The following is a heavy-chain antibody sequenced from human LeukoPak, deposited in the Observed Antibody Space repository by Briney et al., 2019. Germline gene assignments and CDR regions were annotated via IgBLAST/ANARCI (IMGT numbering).Heavy chain of an antibody. CDR1: GYTFTSYY. CDR2: INPSGGST. J-gene: IGHJ6*02. V-gene: IGHV1-46*01. CDR3: ARDLGDYYDSSGYRNYYYYGMDV. Sequence: GASVKVSCKASGYTFTSYYMHWVRQAPGQGLEWMGIINPSGGSTSYAQKFQGRVTMTRDTSTSTVYMELSSLRSEDTAVYYCARDLGDYYDSSGYRNYYYYGMDVWGQGTTVTVSS. D-gene: IGHD3-22*01.